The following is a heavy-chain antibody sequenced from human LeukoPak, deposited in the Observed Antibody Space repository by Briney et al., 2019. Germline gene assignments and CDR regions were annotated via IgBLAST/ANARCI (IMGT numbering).Heavy chain of an antibody. CDR3: ARDTDYPYYYGMDV. Sequence: SETLSLTCTVSGGSISSYYWSWIRQPAGKGPEWIGRIYTSGSTNYNPSLKSRVTMSVDTSKNQFSLKLSSVTAADTAVYYCARDTDYPYYYGMDVWGQGTTVTVSS. D-gene: IGHD4-11*01. CDR2: IYTSGST. J-gene: IGHJ6*02. CDR1: GGSISSYY. V-gene: IGHV4-4*07.